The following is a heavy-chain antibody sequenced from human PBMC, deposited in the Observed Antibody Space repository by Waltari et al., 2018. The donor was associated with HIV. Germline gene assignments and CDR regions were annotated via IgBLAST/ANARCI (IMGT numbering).Heavy chain of an antibody. CDR2: ISYSGSA. Sequence: QLQLQESGPGLVKPSETLSLTYTVSGGSVPSSTYYWGWIRQAPGRGLEWIGAISYSGSAYYNPSLESRVTISLDTSKNQFSLKLQSVTAADTAVYYCAGAPNGDFSWLDPWGQGTLVTVSS. D-gene: IGHD4-17*01. CDR1: GGSVPSSTYY. V-gene: IGHV4-39*07. CDR3: AGAPNGDFSWLDP. J-gene: IGHJ5*02.